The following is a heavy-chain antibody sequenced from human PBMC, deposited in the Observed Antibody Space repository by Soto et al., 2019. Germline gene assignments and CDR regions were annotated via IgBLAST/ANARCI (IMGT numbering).Heavy chain of an antibody. CDR1: GFIFSNYA. Sequence: EVQLLQSGGGLVQPGGSLRLSCAASGFIFSNYAMNWVRQAPGKGLEWVSIVTSRGDTTYYADSVKGRFTISRDNSKNRLYRQVNSLTAEDAAVYYCAKDRVGGGLDYWGQGTLVSVSS. J-gene: IGHJ4*02. D-gene: IGHD2-15*01. V-gene: IGHV3-23*01. CDR3: AKDRVGGGLDY. CDR2: VTSRGDTT.